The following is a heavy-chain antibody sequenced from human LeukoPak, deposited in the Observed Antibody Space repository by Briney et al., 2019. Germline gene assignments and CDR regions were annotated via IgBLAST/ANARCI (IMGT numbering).Heavy chain of an antibody. V-gene: IGHV1-2*02. CDR3: ARGALSEYCGGDCYSGY. CDR2: INPNSGGT. D-gene: IGHD2-21*01. J-gene: IGHJ4*02. Sequence: SVKVSCKASGYTFTGYYMHWVRQAPGQGLEWMGWINPNSGGTNYAQKFQGRVTMTRDTSISTAYMELSRLRSDDTAVYYCARGALSEYCGGDCYSGYWGQGTLVTVSS. CDR1: GYTFTGYY.